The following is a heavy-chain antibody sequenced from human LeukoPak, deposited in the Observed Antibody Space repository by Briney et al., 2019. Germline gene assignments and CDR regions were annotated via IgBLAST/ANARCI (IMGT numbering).Heavy chain of an antibody. CDR3: ARDLGCSGGACYADAFDI. D-gene: IGHD2-15*01. CDR2: IYHGGST. V-gene: IGHV4-38-2*02. J-gene: IGHJ3*02. Sequence: SETLSLTCAVSGQSITRNYYWGWIRRTPGKRVEWIGSIYHGGSTYLNPSLKSRVTISIDKSQTHFSLNLTSVTAADTAIYYCARDLGCSGGACYADAFDIWGQGTMVTVSS. CDR1: GQSITRNYY.